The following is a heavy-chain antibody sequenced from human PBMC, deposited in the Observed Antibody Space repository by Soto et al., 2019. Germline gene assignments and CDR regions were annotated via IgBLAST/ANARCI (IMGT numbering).Heavy chain of an antibody. CDR2: IYYSGST. CDR3: ARLGVLIAARRFGFDP. V-gene: IGHV4-39*01. CDR1: GGSISSSSYY. Sequence: PSETLSLTCTVSGGSISSSSYYWGWIRQPPGKGLEWIGSIYYSGSTYYNPSLKSRVTISVDTSKNQFSLKLSSVTAADTAVYYCARLGVLIAARRFGFDPWGQGTLVTVSS. J-gene: IGHJ5*02. D-gene: IGHD6-6*01.